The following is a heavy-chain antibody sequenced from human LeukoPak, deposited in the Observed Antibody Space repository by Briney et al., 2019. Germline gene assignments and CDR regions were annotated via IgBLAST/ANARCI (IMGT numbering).Heavy chain of an antibody. D-gene: IGHD6-19*01. Sequence: KPSETLSLTCTVSGGSISSYYWSWIRQPPGKGLEWIGYIYYSGSTNYNPSLKSRVTISVDTSKNQFSLKLSSVTAADTAVYYCAGHANIAVAGTGVFDYWGQGTLVTVSS. CDR3: AGHANIAVAGTGVFDY. CDR1: GGSISSYY. J-gene: IGHJ4*02. CDR2: IYYSGST. V-gene: IGHV4-59*08.